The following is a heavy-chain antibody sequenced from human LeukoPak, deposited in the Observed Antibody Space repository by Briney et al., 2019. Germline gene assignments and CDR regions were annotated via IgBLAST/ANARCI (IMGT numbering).Heavy chain of an antibody. CDR3: AREVRYSSNWYGNDYFDY. CDR1: GFTFSKHW. D-gene: IGHD6-13*01. Sequence: PGGSLRLSCAASGFTFSKHWMSWVRQAPGKGLEWVASINQDGSEKYFVDSVKGRSTISRDNAKNSLYLQMNSLRAEDTALYYCAREVRYSSNWYGNDYFDYWGQGTLLTVSS. J-gene: IGHJ4*02. V-gene: IGHV3-7*01. CDR2: INQDGSEK.